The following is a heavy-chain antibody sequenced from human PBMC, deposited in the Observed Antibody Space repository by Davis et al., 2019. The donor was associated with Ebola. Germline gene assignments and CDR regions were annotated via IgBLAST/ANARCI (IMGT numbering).Heavy chain of an antibody. CDR1: GASFSSGTYY. D-gene: IGHD3-3*01. V-gene: IGHV4-31*03. CDR3: ARSMTTFGVVMPPDL. Sequence: MPSETLSLTCTVSGASFSSGTYYWNWIRLHPGRGLVWLGYIHYSGSTFFNPSLKSRVSISLDRSNKQFSLKLTSVTAADTAVYYCARSMTTFGVVMPPDLWGQGTLVTVSS. J-gene: IGHJ5*02. CDR2: IHYSGST.